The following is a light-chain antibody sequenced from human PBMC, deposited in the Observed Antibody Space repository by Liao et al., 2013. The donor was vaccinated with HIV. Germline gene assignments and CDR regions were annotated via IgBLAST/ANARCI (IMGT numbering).Light chain of an antibody. CDR2: QDS. CDR1: KLGSKF. Sequence: SYVLTQSPSVSVSPGQTATIACSGDKLGSKFTSWYQQRAGRSPVLVMYQDSKRPSGIPARFSGSTSGNTATLTISGTQAMDEADYYCQAWDSSTAVFGGGTKLTVL. V-gene: IGLV3-1*01. J-gene: IGLJ3*02. CDR3: QAWDSSTAV.